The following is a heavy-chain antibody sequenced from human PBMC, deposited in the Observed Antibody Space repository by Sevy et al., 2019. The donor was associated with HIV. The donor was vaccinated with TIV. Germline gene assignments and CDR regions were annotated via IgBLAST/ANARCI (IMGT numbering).Heavy chain of an antibody. CDR3: ATGKVNYYDTSFARV. D-gene: IGHD3-22*01. V-gene: IGHV3-21*01. J-gene: IGHJ4*02. Sequence: GSLRPSCATSGFPFSSYSMNWVRQAPGKGLEWVPSISSSSSYINYADSVKGRFTISRDNAKNSLYLQMNSLRAEDTAVYYCATGKVNYYDTSFARVWGQGTLVTVSS. CDR2: ISSSSSYI. CDR1: GFPFSSYS.